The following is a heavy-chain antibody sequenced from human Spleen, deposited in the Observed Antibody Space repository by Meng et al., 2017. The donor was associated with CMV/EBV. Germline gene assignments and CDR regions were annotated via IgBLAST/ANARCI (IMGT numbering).Heavy chain of an antibody. Sequence: GESLKISCAASGFTFSSYEMNWVRQAPGKGLEWISYISSGGNTIYYADSVKGRFTISRDNAKNSLYLQMNSLRAEDTALYYCAKGYCSSTSCYPDDAFDIWGQGTMVTVSS. CDR3: AKGYCSSTSCYPDDAFDI. CDR1: GFTFSSYE. J-gene: IGHJ3*02. V-gene: IGHV3-48*03. CDR2: ISSGGNTI. D-gene: IGHD2-2*01.